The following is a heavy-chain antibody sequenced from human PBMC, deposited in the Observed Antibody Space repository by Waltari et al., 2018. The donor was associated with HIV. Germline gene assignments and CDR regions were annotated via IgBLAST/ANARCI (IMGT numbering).Heavy chain of an antibody. CDR1: GFTFSSSW. Sequence: EVQLVESGGGLVQPGGSLRLSCAASGFTFSSSWMHWVRQAPGKGLVWLSRISGDGSSTNYADSVKGRFTISRDNTNNTMYLQMNSLRAEDTAVYYCTRVDYFDGSGFDYWGQGTLVTVSS. CDR3: TRVDYFDGSGFDY. J-gene: IGHJ4*02. D-gene: IGHD3-22*01. V-gene: IGHV3-74*01. CDR2: ISGDGSST.